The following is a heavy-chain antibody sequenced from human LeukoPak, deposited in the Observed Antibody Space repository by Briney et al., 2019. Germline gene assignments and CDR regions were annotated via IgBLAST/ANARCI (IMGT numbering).Heavy chain of an antibody. CDR1: GFTFSSYA. CDR2: INTDGSST. V-gene: IGHV3-74*01. CDR3: AREREGPMDWYYYYGMDV. D-gene: IGHD2-2*03. J-gene: IGHJ6*02. Sequence: GRSLRLSCAASGFTFSSYAMHWVRQAPGKGLVWVSRINTDGSSTSYADSVKGRFTISGDNAKNTLYLQMNSLRAEDTAVYYCAREREGPMDWYYYYGMDVWGQGTTVTVSS.